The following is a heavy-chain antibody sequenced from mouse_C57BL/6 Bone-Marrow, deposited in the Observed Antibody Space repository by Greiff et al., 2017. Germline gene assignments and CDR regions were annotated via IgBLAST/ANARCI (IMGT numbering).Heavy chain of an antibody. J-gene: IGHJ4*01. Sequence: DVHLVESGPGMVKPSQSLSLTCTVTGYSITSGYDWHWIRHFPGNKLEWMGYISYSGSTNYNPSLKSRISITHDTSKNHFFLKLNSVTTEDTATYYCARAVTTYYAMDDWGQGTSVTVSS. CDR1: GYSITSGYD. V-gene: IGHV3-1*01. D-gene: IGHD2-5*01. CDR3: ARAVTTYYAMDD. CDR2: ISYSGST.